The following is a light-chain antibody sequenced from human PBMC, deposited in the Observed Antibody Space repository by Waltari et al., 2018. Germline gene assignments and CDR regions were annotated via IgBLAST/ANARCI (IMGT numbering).Light chain of an antibody. CDR2: EVS. CDR3: CSYAGSDTFVV. V-gene: IGLV2-23*02. CDR1: SSDAGRYNL. J-gene: IGLJ2*01. Sequence: QSALTQPASVSGSPGQSITIPWTGTSSDAGRYNLVAWYQQHPDKAPKLMIYEVSNRPSGVSDRFSGSKSGNTASLTISGLQAEDEADYYCCSYAGSDTFVVLGGGTKLTVL.